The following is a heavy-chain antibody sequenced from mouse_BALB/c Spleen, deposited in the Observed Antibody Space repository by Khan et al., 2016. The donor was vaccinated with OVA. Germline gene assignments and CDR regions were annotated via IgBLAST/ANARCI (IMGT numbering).Heavy chain of an antibody. CDR2: IWAGGST. CDR1: GISFTSYG. D-gene: IGHD3-3*01. J-gene: IGHJ2*01. V-gene: IGHV2-9*02. Sequence: QVQLKESGPGLVAPSQSLSITCTVPGISFTSYGVHWVCQPPGIGLEWLGVIWAGGSTNYNSALMSRLSISTDNSKSQVFLVLHSLQTDETAMYYRARLGDIWGQGTTLTLST. CDR3: ARLGDI.